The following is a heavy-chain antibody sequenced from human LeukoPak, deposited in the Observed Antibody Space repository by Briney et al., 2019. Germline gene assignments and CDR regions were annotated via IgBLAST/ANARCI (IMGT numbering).Heavy chain of an antibody. CDR3: ARTMTGAFFDY. CDR1: WFTFRTYW. CDR2: INGDGSST. D-gene: IGHD3-9*01. J-gene: IGHJ4*02. Sequence: GGALGLFCGASWFTFRTYWIHLVRQAPGKGLVWVSHINGDGSSTSYADSVKGRFAISRNNAKNTLYLQMNSLRAEDTAVYYCARTMTGAFFDYWGQGALVTVSS. V-gene: IGHV3-74*01.